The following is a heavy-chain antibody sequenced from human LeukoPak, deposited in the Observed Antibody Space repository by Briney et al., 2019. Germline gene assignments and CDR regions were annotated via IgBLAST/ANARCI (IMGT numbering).Heavy chain of an antibody. CDR3: ARDQEGFDY. CDR1: GYTFTSNY. V-gene: IGHV1-46*01. J-gene: IGHJ4*02. CDR2: IYPRDGST. Sequence: ASVKVSCKASGYTFTSNYIHWVRQAPGQGLEWMGMIYPRDGSTSYAQKFQGRVTVTRDTSASTVHMELSGLRSEDTAVYYCARDQEGFDYWGQGTLVAVSS.